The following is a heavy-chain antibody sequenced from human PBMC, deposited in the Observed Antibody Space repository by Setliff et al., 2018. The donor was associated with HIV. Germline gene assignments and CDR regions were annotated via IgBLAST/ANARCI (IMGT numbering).Heavy chain of an antibody. D-gene: IGHD6-13*01. CDR2: IIPYLRSP. J-gene: IGHJ4*02. CDR3: ARDQVYWQQLLFDY. CDR1: GYTFTDFY. V-gene: IGHV1-69*13. Sequence: SVKVSCKASGYTFTDFYIHWVRQAPGQGLEWVGGIIPYLRSPNYAQKFQGRVTITADESTSTAYMELSSLRSEDTAVYYCARDQVYWQQLLFDYWGQGTLVTVS.